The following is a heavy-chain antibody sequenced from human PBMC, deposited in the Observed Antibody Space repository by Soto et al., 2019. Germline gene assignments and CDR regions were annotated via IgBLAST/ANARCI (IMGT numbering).Heavy chain of an antibody. CDR2: VNSDGSYT. CDR1: GFTFNSYW. J-gene: IGHJ4*02. V-gene: IGHV3-74*01. Sequence: EVQLVESGGGLVQPGGSLRLSCAASGFTFNSYWIHWVHQAPGKGLVWVSRVNSDGSYTDYADSVKGRFTISRDNAKNTSSLQMDNLRVDDTALYYCARVESLILIWGQGTLVTVSS. D-gene: IGHD2-21*01. CDR3: ARVESLILI.